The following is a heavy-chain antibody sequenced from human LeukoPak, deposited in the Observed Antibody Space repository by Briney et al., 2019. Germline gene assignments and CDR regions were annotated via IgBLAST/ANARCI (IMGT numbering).Heavy chain of an antibody. CDR1: GYTFTSYY. CDR2: INPSGDST. V-gene: IGHV1-46*01. Sequence: GASVKVSCKASGYTFTSYYMHWVRQVPGQGLEWMGIINPSGDSTSYAQKFQGRVTMTRDMSTSTVYMELSSLRSEDTAVYYCARGVVWFGERSIPPSFDYWGQGTLVTASS. D-gene: IGHD3-10*01. CDR3: ARGVVWFGERSIPPSFDY. J-gene: IGHJ4*02.